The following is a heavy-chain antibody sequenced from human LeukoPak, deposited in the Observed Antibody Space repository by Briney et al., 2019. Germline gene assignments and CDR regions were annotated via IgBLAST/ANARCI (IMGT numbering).Heavy chain of an antibody. CDR1: GFTFSSYW. CDR2: ISTDGTST. J-gene: IGHJ4*02. D-gene: IGHD5-18*01. V-gene: IGHV3-74*01. CDR3: ARARAYSYGYSDY. Sequence: GGSLRLSCAASGFTFSSYWMYWVRQAPGKGLVWVSRISTDGTSTSYADSVKGRFTISRDNAKNTLYLQMYSLRAEDTALYYCARARAYSYGYSDYWGQGTLVTVSS.